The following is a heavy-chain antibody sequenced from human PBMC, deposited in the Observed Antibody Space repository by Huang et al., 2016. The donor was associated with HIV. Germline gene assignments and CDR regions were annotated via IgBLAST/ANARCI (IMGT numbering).Heavy chain of an antibody. Sequence: EVQLVQSGAEVKKPGESLKISCKGSGYSFTSYWIGWVRQMPGKGLEGMGFTYPGDSGAGSSPSFQGQVTISADKSISTAYLQWSSLKASDTAMYYCARLSTTWYFDYWGQGTLVTVSS. V-gene: IGHV5-51*01. J-gene: IGHJ4*02. CDR2: TYPGDSGA. CDR3: ARLSTTWYFDY. D-gene: IGHD1-1*01. CDR1: GYSFTSYW.